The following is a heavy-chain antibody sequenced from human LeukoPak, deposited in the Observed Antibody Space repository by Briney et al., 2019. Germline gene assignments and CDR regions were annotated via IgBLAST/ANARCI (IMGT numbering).Heavy chain of an antibody. CDR1: GFTFSSYG. J-gene: IGHJ4*02. D-gene: IGHD6-13*01. Sequence: GGSLRLSCAASGFTFSSYGMHWVRQAPGKGLEWVAVISYDGSYKYYTDSVKGRFTISRDNSKNTLHLQMNSLRADDTAVYYSAKSLSDGYDYWGQGTPVTVSS. V-gene: IGHV3-30*18. CDR2: ISYDGSYK. CDR3: AKSLSDGYDY.